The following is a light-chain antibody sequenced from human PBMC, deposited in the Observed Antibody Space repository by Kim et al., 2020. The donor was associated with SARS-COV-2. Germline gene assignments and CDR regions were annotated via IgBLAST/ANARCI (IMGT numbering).Light chain of an antibody. CDR1: QDINSA. V-gene: IGKV1-13*02. CDR2: FAS. J-gene: IGKJ4*01. CDR3: QQFHTYPLT. Sequence: ASVGDRVTFTCRTSQDINSALAWYQLKPGEAPKLLIYFASTLESGVSSRFSGSGSGTDFTLTISSLQPEDFATYSCQQFHTYPLTFGGGTKVDIK.